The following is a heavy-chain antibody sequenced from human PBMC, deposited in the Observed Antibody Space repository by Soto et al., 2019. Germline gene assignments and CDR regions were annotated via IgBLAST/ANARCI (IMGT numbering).Heavy chain of an antibody. CDR2: LYDSGST. CDR3: DRVGGFGATTIDY. Sequence: QVHLQESGPGLVTPSQTLAITCPVSGGAISSGDYYWRWIRQPPGKGLEGTGYLYDSGSTYYSPSLKTRVTISVDTSKNQFSLKLSFVPAADTAVYYCDRVGGFGATTIDYWCQGTLVTVSS. V-gene: IGHV4-30-4*01. J-gene: IGHJ4*02. CDR1: GGAISSGDYY. D-gene: IGHD3-10*01.